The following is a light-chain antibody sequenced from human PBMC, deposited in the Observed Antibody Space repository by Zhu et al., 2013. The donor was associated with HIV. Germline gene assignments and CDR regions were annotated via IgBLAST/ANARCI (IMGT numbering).Light chain of an antibody. J-gene: IGLJ3*02. CDR2: DNN. V-gene: IGLV1-51*01. CDR3: GAWDSSLTSVV. CDR1: SSNIGSNY. Sequence: QSVLTQPPSASGTPGQRVTFSCSGSSSNIGSNYVYWYRQLPGTAPKLLIYDNNKRPSGIPDRFSGSKSGTSATLDITGLQTGDEADYYCGAWDSSLTSVVFGGGTKLTVL.